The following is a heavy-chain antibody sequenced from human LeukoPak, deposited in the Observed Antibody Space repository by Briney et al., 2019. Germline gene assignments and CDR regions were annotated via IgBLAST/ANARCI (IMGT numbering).Heavy chain of an antibody. D-gene: IGHD6-19*01. Sequence: GGSLRLSCAASGFKFSDYYMSWIRQTPGKGLEWVSHISSSGSTIYSADSMKGRFTISRDNAKNSLFLQMNGLRPEDTAVYYCASPLKESWLILAVWGQGTLVTVSS. CDR1: GFKFSDYY. V-gene: IGHV3-11*04. J-gene: IGHJ4*02. CDR2: ISSSGSTI. CDR3: ASPLKESWLILAV.